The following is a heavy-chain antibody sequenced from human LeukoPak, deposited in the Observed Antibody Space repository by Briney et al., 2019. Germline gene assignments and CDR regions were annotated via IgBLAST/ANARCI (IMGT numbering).Heavy chain of an antibody. CDR3: ARMSFYDGSGSPLDY. CDR1: GYTFTSYD. D-gene: IGHD3-10*01. CDR2: MNPNSGKA. Sequence: ASVKVSCKTSGYTFTSYDISWVRQATGQGLEWMAWMNPNSGKAGFAQKFQGRITMTRNTSISTAYMDLSSLRSEDTAVYFCARMSFYDGSGSPLDYWGQGTLVTVSS. V-gene: IGHV1-8*01. J-gene: IGHJ4*02.